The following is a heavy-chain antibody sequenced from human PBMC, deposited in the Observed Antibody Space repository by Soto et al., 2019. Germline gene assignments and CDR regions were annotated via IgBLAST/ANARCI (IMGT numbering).Heavy chain of an antibody. Sequence: QVQLVQSGAEVKKPGASVKVSCKASGYTFTNYHIHWVRQATGQGLEWMGWMNPNSGDTGYAQKFQGRVTMTRETFITGAYMELSGLRFEDTAVYYCARGGGGRWYAGDYWGQGTLVTVSS. CDR1: GYTFTNYH. J-gene: IGHJ4*02. CDR2: MNPNSGDT. CDR3: ARGGGGRWYAGDY. V-gene: IGHV1-8*01. D-gene: IGHD6-13*01.